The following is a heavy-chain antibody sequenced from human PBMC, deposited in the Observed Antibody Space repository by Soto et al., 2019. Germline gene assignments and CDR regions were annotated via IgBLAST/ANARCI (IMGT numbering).Heavy chain of an antibody. CDR2: IIPIFGTA. D-gene: IGHD3-22*01. V-gene: IGHV1-69*01. J-gene: IGHJ4*02. Sequence: QVQLVQSGAEVKKPGSSVKVSCKASGGTFSSYAISWVRQAPGQGLEWMGGIIPIFGTANYAQKFQGRVTITADEATSTAYMELGSLRSEDTAVYYCARDHPLHYYDSSGYYYLEYWGQGTLVTVSS. CDR3: ARDHPLHYYDSSGYYYLEY. CDR1: GGTFSSYA.